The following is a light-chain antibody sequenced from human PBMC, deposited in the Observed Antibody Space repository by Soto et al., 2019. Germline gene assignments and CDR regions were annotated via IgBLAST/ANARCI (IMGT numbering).Light chain of an antibody. Sequence: DIQMTQSPSSVSASVGDRVTVTCRASQGISSWLAWYQKKPGKAPKLLIYAASSLQSGVPSRFSGSGSGTDFTLTISSLQPEDCAIYFCQQANSFPITCGQGTRLEI. CDR2: AAS. CDR1: QGISSW. V-gene: IGKV1-12*01. J-gene: IGKJ5*01. CDR3: QQANSFPIT.